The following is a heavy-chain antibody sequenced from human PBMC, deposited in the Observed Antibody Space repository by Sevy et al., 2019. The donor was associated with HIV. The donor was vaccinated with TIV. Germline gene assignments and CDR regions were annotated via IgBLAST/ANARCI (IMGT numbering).Heavy chain of an antibody. Sequence: ASVKVSCKASGYTFTSYCMHWVRQAPGQGLEWMGIINPSGGSTSYAQKFQGRVTMTRDTSTSTVYMELSSLRSEDTAVYYCARDSQSRVYDFWSGYSPQNYYYYGMDVWGQGTTVTVSS. V-gene: IGHV1-46*01. CDR1: GYTFTSYC. CDR3: ARDSQSRVYDFWSGYSPQNYYYYGMDV. CDR2: INPSGGST. D-gene: IGHD3-3*01. J-gene: IGHJ6*02.